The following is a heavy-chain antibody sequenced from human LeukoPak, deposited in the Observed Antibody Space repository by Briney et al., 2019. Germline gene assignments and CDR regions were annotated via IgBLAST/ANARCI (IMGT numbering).Heavy chain of an antibody. CDR2: IYHSGST. CDR3: ARVVGYCSSTSCPYNWFDP. CDR1: GGSISSGGYS. D-gene: IGHD2-2*01. V-gene: IGHV4-30-2*01. J-gene: IGHJ5*02. Sequence: SQTLSLTCAVSGGSISSGGYSWSWIRQPPGKGLEWIGHIYHSGSTYYNPSLKSRVTISVDRSKNQFSLKLSSVTAADTAVYYCARVVGYCSSTSCPYNWFDPWGQGTLVTVSS.